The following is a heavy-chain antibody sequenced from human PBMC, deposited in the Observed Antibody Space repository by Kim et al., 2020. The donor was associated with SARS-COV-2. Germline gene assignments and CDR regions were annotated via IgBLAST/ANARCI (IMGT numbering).Heavy chain of an antibody. Sequence: SETLSLTCTVSGGSMSGYYWSWIRQSPGKGLEWIGYVDDSGTTKYNPSLKSRVIISQDTSKSQFSLKLSSVTAADTAFYYCARNFCSRTSCPLFFHLWGQGALVTVSS. J-gene: IGHJ1*01. V-gene: IGHV4-59*01. CDR1: GGSMSGYY. CDR2: VDDSGTT. CDR3: ARNFCSRTSCPLFFHL. D-gene: IGHD2-2*01.